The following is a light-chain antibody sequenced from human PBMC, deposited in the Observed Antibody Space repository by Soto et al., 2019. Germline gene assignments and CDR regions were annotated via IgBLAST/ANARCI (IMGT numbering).Light chain of an antibody. CDR2: DAH. J-gene: IGKJ5*01. CDR3: QQYNSYSIT. CDR1: QSISSW. Sequence: QRTQSPSTLSASVRERVTVTCRASQSISSWLAWYQQKPGKAPKLLIYDAHSLESGVPSRFSGSGSGTEFTLTISSLQPDDFATYYCQQYNSYSITFGQGTRWRL. V-gene: IGKV1-5*01.